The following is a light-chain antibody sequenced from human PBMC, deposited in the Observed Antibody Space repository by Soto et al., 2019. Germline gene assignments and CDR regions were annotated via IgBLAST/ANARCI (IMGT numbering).Light chain of an antibody. J-gene: IGKJ2*01. V-gene: IGKV1-5*03. Sequence: DIQMTQSPSTLSASVGDRVTIACRASQSISSWLAWYQQKPGKAPKLLIYRASTLESGVPSRFSGSGSGTEFTLTISSLQPDHFATYYCQQYNKNSYTFGQGTKLEIK. CDR3: QQYNKNSYT. CDR1: QSISSW. CDR2: RAS.